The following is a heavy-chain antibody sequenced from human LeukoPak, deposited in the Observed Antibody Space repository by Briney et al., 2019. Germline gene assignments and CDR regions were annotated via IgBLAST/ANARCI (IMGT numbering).Heavy chain of an antibody. Sequence: GGSLRLSCAASGFPVSSKYMSWVRQAPGKGLEWVSVLYSDGTMYYEDSLKGRFTISRDNAKNTLFLQMNSLRAEDTAVYYCARVACGACPFDFWGQGTLVTVSS. D-gene: IGHD4/OR15-4a*01. J-gene: IGHJ4*02. V-gene: IGHV3-66*01. CDR2: LYSDGTM. CDR1: GFPVSSKY. CDR3: ARVACGACPFDF.